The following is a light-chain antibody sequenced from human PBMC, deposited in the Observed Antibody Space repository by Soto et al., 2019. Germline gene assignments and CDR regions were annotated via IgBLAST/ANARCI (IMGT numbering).Light chain of an antibody. CDR1: QSVSSSY. CDR2: GAS. J-gene: IGKJ2*01. CDR3: QQYGSSMYT. V-gene: IGKV3-20*01. Sequence: EIVLTQSPGTLSLSPGERATLSCRASQSVSSSYLAWYQQKPGQAPRLLIYGASSRATGIPDRFSGSGSGTDFTLTISRLEPEDFAGYYCQQYGSSMYTFGQGTKREIK.